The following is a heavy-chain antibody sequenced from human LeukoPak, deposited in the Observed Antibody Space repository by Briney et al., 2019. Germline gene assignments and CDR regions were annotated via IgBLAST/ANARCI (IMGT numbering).Heavy chain of an antibody. V-gene: IGHV4-59*01. CDR3: ARGGSSTWRIAYYFDF. Sequence: SETLSLTCTVSGGSISSYYWNWIRQAPGKGLEWIGFIYSSGSTNYNPSLKSRVTMSVDTSKNQFSLKLRSVTDADPAVYHCARGGSSTWRIAYYFDFWGQGTLVTVSS. D-gene: IGHD6-13*01. CDR2: IYSSGST. CDR1: GGSISSYY. J-gene: IGHJ4*02.